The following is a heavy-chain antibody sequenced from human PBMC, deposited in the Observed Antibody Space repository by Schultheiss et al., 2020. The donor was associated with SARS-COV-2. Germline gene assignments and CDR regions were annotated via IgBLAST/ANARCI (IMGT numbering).Heavy chain of an antibody. D-gene: IGHD3-10*01. Sequence: GGSLRLSCAASGFTFSSYWMSWVRQAPGKGLEWVAVISYDGSNKYYADSVKGRFTISRDNSKNTLYLQMNSLRAEDTAVYYCATHGSGSYKYYFEYWGQGTLVTVSS. CDR3: ATHGSGSYKYYFEY. CDR2: ISYDGSNK. V-gene: IGHV3-30*03. CDR1: GFTFSSYW. J-gene: IGHJ4*02.